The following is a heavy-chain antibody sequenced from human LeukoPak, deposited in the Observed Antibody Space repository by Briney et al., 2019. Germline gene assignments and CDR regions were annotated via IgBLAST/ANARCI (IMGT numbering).Heavy chain of an antibody. Sequence: HPGGSLRLSCAASGFTFSSYGMHWVRQAPGKGLEWVAFIRYDGSNKYYADSVKGRFTISRDNSKNTLYLQMNSLRAEDTAVYYCAKLDTVLTAVAPPDYWGQGTLVTVSS. CDR2: IRYDGSNK. CDR3: AKLDTVLTAVAPPDY. CDR1: GFTFSSYG. J-gene: IGHJ4*02. D-gene: IGHD6-19*01. V-gene: IGHV3-30*02.